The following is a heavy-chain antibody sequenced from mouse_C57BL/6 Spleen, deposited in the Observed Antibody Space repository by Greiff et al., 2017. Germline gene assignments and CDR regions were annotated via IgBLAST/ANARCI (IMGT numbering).Heavy chain of an antibody. CDR1: GYSITSGYD. CDR2: ISYSGST. V-gene: IGHV3-1*01. CDR3: ARAYDYDVDYYAMDY. Sequence: EVQLQQSGPGMVKPSQSLSLTCTVTGYSITSGYDWHWIRHFPGNKLEWMGYISYSGSTNYNPSLKSRISITHDTSKNHVFLKLNSVTTEDTATYYCARAYDYDVDYYAMDYWGQGTSVTVSS. D-gene: IGHD2-4*01. J-gene: IGHJ4*01.